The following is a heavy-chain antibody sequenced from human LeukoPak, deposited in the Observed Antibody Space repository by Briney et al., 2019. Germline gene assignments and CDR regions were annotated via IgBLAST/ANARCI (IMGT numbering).Heavy chain of an antibody. Sequence: SETLSLTCTVSGGSISSYYWSWIRQSPGKGLEWIGYIYYTGSTNYNPSLKSRVTMSLDTSQNQVSLRLSSVTAADTAVYYCARDLRDYYDSSGYWFDPWGQGTLVTVSS. CDR3: ARDLRDYYDSSGYWFDP. CDR2: IYYTGST. V-gene: IGHV4-59*01. J-gene: IGHJ5*02. D-gene: IGHD3-22*01. CDR1: GGSISSYY.